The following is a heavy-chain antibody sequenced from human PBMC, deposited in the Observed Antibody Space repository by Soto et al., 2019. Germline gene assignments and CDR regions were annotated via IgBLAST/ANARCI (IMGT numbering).Heavy chain of an antibody. CDR1: GGSISSGGYY. Sequence: SETLSLTCTVSGGSISSGGYYWSLIRQHPGKGLEWIGYIYYSGSTYYNPSLKSRVTISVDTSKNQFSLKLSSVTAEDTAVYYCAKVNSSGWHLVWYFDLWGRGTLVTVSS. J-gene: IGHJ2*01. CDR2: IYYSGST. CDR3: AKVNSSGWHLVWYFDL. D-gene: IGHD6-19*01. V-gene: IGHV4-31*03.